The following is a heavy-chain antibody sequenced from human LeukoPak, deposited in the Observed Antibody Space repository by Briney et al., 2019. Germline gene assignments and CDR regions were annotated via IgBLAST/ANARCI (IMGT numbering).Heavy chain of an antibody. CDR3: ARHGNWNSRQYYFDY. J-gene: IGHJ4*02. V-gene: IGHV4-59*08. CDR2: SGST. CDR1: GASIKTYY. D-gene: IGHD1-7*01. Sequence: SETLSLTCTVSGASIKTYYWSWIRQPPGKGLEWIGHSGSTNYNPSLKSRVTISVDTSKNQFSLKLTSVTAADTAVCYCARHGNWNSRQYYFDYWGQGTLVTVSS.